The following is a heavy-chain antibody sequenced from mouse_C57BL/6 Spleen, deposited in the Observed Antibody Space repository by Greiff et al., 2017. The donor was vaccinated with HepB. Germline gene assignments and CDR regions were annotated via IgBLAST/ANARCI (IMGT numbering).Heavy chain of an antibody. CDR3: VRRDDGYLYYAMDY. V-gene: IGHV10-1*01. Sequence: EVQLVESGGGLVQPKGSLKLSCAASGFSFNTYAMNWVRQAPGKGLEWVARIRSKSNNYATYYADSVKDRFTISRDDSESMLYLQMNNLKTEDTAMYYCVRRDDGYLYYAMDYWGQGTSVTVSS. CDR1: GFSFNTYA. J-gene: IGHJ4*01. D-gene: IGHD2-3*01. CDR2: IRSKSNNYAT.